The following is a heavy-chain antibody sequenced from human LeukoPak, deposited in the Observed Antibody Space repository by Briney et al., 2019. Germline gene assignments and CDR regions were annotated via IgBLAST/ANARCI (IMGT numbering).Heavy chain of an antibody. CDR3: ARDRRGFRSYDFWSGYPTPNYGMDV. D-gene: IGHD3-3*01. J-gene: IGHJ6*02. Sequence: GGSLRLSCAASGFTVSSNYMSWVRQAPGKGLEWVSVIYSGGNTYYADSVKGRFTISRHNSKNTLYLQMNSLRAEDTAVYYCARDRRGFRSYDFWSGYPTPNYGMDVWGQGTTVTVSS. CDR1: GFTVSSNY. CDR2: IYSGGNT. V-gene: IGHV3-53*04.